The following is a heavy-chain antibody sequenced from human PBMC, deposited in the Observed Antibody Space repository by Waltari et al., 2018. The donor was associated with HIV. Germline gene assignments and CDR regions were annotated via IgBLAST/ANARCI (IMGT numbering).Heavy chain of an antibody. J-gene: IGHJ6*02. D-gene: IGHD2-15*01. CDR2: ISNNGHST. CDR1: GFTFSSYA. Sequence: EVQLVESGGGLVQPGGSLRLSCSASGFTFSSYAMHWVRQATGKGLEYVSAISNNGHSTYYADSVKGRFTISRDNSKNTLNLQMSSLRAEDTAVNYCVKEGGYCSGGRCYYYGMDVWGQGTTVTVSS. CDR3: VKEGGYCSGGRCYYYGMDV. V-gene: IGHV3-64D*06.